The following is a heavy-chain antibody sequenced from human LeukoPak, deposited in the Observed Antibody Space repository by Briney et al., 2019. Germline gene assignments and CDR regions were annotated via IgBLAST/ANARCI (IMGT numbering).Heavy chain of an antibody. Sequence: SETLSLTCTVSGGSISSYYWSWIRQPPGKGLEWIGYIYTCGSTNYNPSLKSRVTISVVTSKTQFYLKLSSVTAADTAVYYCAGRGTNRAFDYWGQGTLVTVSS. V-gene: IGHV4-4*09. J-gene: IGHJ4*02. CDR2: IYTCGST. D-gene: IGHD1-14*01. CDR3: AGRGTNRAFDY. CDR1: GGSISSYY.